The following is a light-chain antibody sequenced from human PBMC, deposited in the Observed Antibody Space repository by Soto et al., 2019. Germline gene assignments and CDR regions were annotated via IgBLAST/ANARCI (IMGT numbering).Light chain of an antibody. CDR1: QSVKTN. J-gene: IGKJ5*01. V-gene: IGKV3-15*01. Sequence: EIVMTQSPATLSVSPGERATLSCRASQSVKTNLAWYQQKPGQAPRLLIYGASTRANGIPARFSGSGSGTEFTLTISSLQSEDFAVYDCQQYNNWPTITFGQGTRLENK. CDR3: QQYNNWPTIT. CDR2: GAS.